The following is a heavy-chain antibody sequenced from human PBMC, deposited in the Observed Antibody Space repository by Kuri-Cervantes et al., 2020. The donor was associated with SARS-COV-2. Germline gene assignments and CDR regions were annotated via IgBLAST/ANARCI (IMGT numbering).Heavy chain of an antibody. V-gene: IGHV3-30-3*02. D-gene: IGHD2-15*01. CDR1: GFTFSNYA. J-gene: IGHJ4*02. Sequence: GGSLRLSCAASGFTFSNYAMHWVRQAPGKGLEWVAVISYDGSNKYYADSVKGRVTISRDNSKNTLYLQMNSLRAEDTAVYYCAKNQHGIIVVVAAIDYWGQGTLVTVSS. CDR2: ISYDGSNK. CDR3: AKNQHGIIVVVAAIDY.